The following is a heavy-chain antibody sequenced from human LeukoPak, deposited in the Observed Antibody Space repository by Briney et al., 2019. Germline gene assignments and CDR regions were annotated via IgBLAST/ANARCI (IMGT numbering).Heavy chain of an antibody. Sequence: GGSLRLSCAASGFTFSSYAMSWVRQAPGKGLEWVSAISGSGGSTYYADSVKGRFTISRDNSKNTLYLQMNSLRAEDTAVYYSAKSGGGDYKGNAFDIRGQGTMVTVSS. J-gene: IGHJ3*02. CDR1: GFTFSSYA. CDR2: ISGSGGST. CDR3: AKSGGGDYKGNAFDI. V-gene: IGHV3-23*01. D-gene: IGHD2-21*02.